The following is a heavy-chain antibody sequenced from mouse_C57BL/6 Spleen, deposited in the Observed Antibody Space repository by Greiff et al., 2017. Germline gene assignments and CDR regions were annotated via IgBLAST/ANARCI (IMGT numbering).Heavy chain of an antibody. D-gene: IGHD1-1*02. CDR3: ARGGGGNFDY. CDR1: GYSITSGYY. V-gene: IGHV3-6*01. Sequence: VQLKESGPGLVKPSQSLSLTCSVTGYSITSGYYWNWIRQFPGNKLEWMGYISYDGSNNYNPSLKNRISITRDTSKNQFFLKLNSVTTEDTATYYCARGGGGNFDYWGQGTTLTVSS. J-gene: IGHJ2*01. CDR2: ISYDGSN.